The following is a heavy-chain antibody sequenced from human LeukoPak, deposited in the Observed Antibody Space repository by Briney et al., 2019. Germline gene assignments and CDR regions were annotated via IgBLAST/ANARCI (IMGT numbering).Heavy chain of an antibody. V-gene: IGHV3-33*06. D-gene: IGHD6-6*01. J-gene: IGHJ4*02. CDR2: IWYDGSNK. CDR3: AKDTSYSSSPTGGFWFDY. CDR1: GFTFSSYG. Sequence: GGSLRLSCAASGFTFSSYGMPWVRQAPGKGLEWVAVIWYDGSNKYYADSVKGRFTISRDNSKNTLYLQMNSLRAEDTAVYYCAKDTSYSSSPTGGFWFDYWGQGTLVTVSS.